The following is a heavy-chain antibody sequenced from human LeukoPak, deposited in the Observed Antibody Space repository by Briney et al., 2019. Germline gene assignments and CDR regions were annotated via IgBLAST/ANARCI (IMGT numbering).Heavy chain of an antibody. CDR1: GYTFTGYS. J-gene: IGHJ1*01. CDR2: INPNSGGT. D-gene: IGHD6-13*01. CDR3: ARIGISARGTNFHH. Sequence: GASVKVSCKPSGYTFTGYSIHWVRQAPGQGLEWMAWINPNSGGTKYAQKFQGRVTMTRDTSISTAYMELSRLRSDDTAVYYCARIGISARGTNFHHWGQGTLVTVSS. V-gene: IGHV1-2*02.